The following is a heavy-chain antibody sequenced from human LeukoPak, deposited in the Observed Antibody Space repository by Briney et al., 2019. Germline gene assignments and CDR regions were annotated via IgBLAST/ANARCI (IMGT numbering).Heavy chain of an antibody. V-gene: IGHV3-74*01. CDR2: INSDGSIT. CDR1: GFTFTTYW. D-gene: IGHD5-18*01. J-gene: IGHJ6*02. Sequence: GGSLRLSCAASGFTFTTYWMHWVRQALGKGLVWVSHINSDGSITSYADSVKGRFTISRDNAKNTLYLQMNSLRAEDTAVYYCARDAVDTANAVWGQGTTVTVSS. CDR3: ARDAVDTANAV.